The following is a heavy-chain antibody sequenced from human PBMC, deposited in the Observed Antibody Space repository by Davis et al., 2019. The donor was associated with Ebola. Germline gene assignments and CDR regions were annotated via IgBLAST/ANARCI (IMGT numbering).Heavy chain of an antibody. CDR1: VITFSSYA. D-gene: IGHD3-3*01. CDR3: AKSGLSFGVVKYHYGMDV. V-gene: IGHV3-23*01. Sequence: GGSLRLSCTDSVITFSSYAMTWVRQAPGKGLEWVSAISGSGGCTYYADSLKGRFTISIDNSKKTLYLQMNSLRAEDTAVYYCAKSGLSFGVVKYHYGMDVWGKGTTVTVSS. J-gene: IGHJ6*04. CDR2: ISGSGGCT.